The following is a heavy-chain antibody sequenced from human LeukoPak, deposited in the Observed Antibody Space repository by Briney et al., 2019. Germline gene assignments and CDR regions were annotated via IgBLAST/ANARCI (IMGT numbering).Heavy chain of an antibody. CDR3: ARDRFVVVPAASYYYYMDV. J-gene: IGHJ6*03. CDR2: IWYDGSNK. Sequence: GRALRLSCAPSGFTFSSYGMHWVRQAPGKGLEWVAVIWYDGSNKYYADSVKGRFTISGDNSKNTLYLQMNSRRAEDTAVYYCARDRFVVVPAASYYYYMDVWGKGATVTVSS. D-gene: IGHD2-2*01. V-gene: IGHV3-33*01. CDR1: GFTFSSYG.